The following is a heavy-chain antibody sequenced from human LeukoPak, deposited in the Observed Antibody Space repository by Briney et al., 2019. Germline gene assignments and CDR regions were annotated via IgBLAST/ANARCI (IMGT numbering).Heavy chain of an antibody. CDR2: IYYSGST. V-gene: IGHV4-59*01. J-gene: IGHJ2*01. Sequence: SETLSLTCTVSGGSISSYYWSWIRQPPGKGLEWIGYIYYSGSTNYNPSLKSRVTISVDTSKNQFSLKLSSVTTADTAVYYCASNVDTAMVGLYWYFDLWGRGTLVTVSS. CDR3: ASNVDTAMVGLYWYFDL. D-gene: IGHD5-18*01. CDR1: GGSISSYY.